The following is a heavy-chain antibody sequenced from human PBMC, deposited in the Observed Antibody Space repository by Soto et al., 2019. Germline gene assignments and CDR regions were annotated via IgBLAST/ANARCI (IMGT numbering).Heavy chain of an antibody. CDR3: AKDLPIAVAGTPIGPFDY. V-gene: IGHV3-30*18. CDR2: ISYDGSNK. Sequence: PGGSLRLSYTASGFNFSNYGIHWVRQAPGKGLEWVAVISYDGSNKYYADSVKGRFTISRDNSKNTLYLQMNSLRAEDTAVYYCAKDLPIAVAGTPIGPFDYWGQGTLVTVSS. D-gene: IGHD6-19*01. J-gene: IGHJ4*02. CDR1: GFNFSNYG.